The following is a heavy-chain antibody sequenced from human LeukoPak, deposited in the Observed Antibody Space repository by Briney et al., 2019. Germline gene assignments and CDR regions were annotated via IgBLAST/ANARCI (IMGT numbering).Heavy chain of an antibody. CDR2: MSPSAVST. V-gene: IGHV3-23*01. CDR3: AKVGEFMVRGVIIPPR. Sequence: TGGSLRLSCAASGFTFSSSPMSWVRQAPGKGLEWVSSMSPSAVSTYYADSVKGRFTISRDNSKNTLYLQMNSLRAEDTAVYYCAKVGEFMVRGVIIPPRWGQGTLVTVSS. D-gene: IGHD3-10*01. CDR1: GFTFSSSP. J-gene: IGHJ4*02.